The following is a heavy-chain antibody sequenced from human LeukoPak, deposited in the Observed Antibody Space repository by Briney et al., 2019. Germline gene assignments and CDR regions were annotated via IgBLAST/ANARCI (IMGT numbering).Heavy chain of an antibody. J-gene: IGHJ6*02. CDR1: GGSFSGYY. CDR3: ARDYRSTIGGEYGMDV. V-gene: IGHV4-34*01. CDR2: INHSGST. Sequence: PSETLSLTCAVYGGSFSGYYWSWIRQPQPPGKGLEWIGEINHSGSTKYNPSLKSRVTISVDTSKNQFSPKLSSVTAADTVVYYCARDYRSTIGGEYGMDVWGQGTTVTVSS. D-gene: IGHD3-16*01.